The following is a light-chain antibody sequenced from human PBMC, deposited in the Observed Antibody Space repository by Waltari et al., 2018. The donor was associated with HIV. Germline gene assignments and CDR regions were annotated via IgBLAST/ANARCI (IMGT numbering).Light chain of an antibody. CDR2: SNK. CDR3: AAWDDSLKGGA. J-gene: IGLJ1*01. CDR1: CSNIGSNT. Sequence: QSVLTQPPSASGTPGQRVTISCSGSCSNIGSNTVHWYRQLPGPAPQLLIYSNKQRPPGVPDRLSGATAGTSASLVISGLQSEDDADYYCAAWDDSLKGGAFGTGTKVTVL. V-gene: IGLV1-44*01.